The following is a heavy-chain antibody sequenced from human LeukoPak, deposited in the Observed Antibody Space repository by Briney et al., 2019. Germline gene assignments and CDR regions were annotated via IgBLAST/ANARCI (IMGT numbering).Heavy chain of an antibody. CDR3: ASPADYYGSGSYIAY. Sequence: GESLKISRKDSGYRFTNYWISWVRQMPGKGLEWMGRIDPSDSYTSYSLSFQGHVTFSADKSISTAYLQWSSLKASDTAMYYCASPADYYGSGSYIAYWGQGTLVTVSS. V-gene: IGHV5-10-1*01. CDR2: IDPSDSYT. CDR1: GYRFTNYW. J-gene: IGHJ4*02. D-gene: IGHD3-10*01.